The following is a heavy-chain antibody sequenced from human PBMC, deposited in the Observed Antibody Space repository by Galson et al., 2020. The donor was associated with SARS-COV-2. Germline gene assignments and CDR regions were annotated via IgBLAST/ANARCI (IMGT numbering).Heavy chain of an antibody. CDR2: IQPSGTT. J-gene: IGHJ4*02. V-gene: IGHV4-61*02. Sequence: SETLSLTCSVSGGSISSGNYYWSWIRQPAGKGLEWIGRIQPSGTTNYNPSLKSRVTISVDTSKNQFSLRLGSVTAADTAVYYCARAPLGEQHGYYWGQGTLVTVSS. D-gene: IGHD3-16*01. CDR3: ARAPLGEQHGYY. CDR1: GGSISSGNYY.